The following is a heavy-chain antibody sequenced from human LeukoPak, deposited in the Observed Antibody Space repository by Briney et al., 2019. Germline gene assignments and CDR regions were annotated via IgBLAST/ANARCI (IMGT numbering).Heavy chain of an antibody. Sequence: PGGPLRLSCAAAGFTFSNYWMSWVRRAPGKGREWVANIKQDGSETYYVDSVRGRFTISRDNAKNSLYLQMNSLRAEDTAVYYCARDFWGAYRVDFFDYWGQGTLVTVSS. CDR3: ARDFWGAYRVDFFDY. CDR2: IKQDGSET. CDR1: GFTFSNYW. V-gene: IGHV3-7*01. D-gene: IGHD3-3*01. J-gene: IGHJ4*02.